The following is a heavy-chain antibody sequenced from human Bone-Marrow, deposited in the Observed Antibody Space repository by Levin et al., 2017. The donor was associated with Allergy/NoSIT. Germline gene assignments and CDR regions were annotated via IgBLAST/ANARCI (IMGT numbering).Heavy chain of an antibody. CDR2: IGEISHSGRI. CDR3: ARLGYSTGWGGFDY. V-gene: IGHV4-4*02. CDR1: GGSISSSNW. D-gene: IGHD6-19*01. J-gene: IGHJ4*02. Sequence: SSETLSLTCAVSGGSISSSNWWSWVRQPPGKGLEWIGEIGEISHSGRINYNSSLKSRVTISVDKSKNQFSLKLSSVTAADTALYYCARLGYSTGWGGFDYWGRGTLVTVSS.